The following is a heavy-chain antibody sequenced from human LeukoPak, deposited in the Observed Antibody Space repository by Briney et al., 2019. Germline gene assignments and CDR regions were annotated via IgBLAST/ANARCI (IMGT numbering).Heavy chain of an antibody. D-gene: IGHD6-19*01. CDR1: GYTFTSYG. CDR2: ISAYNGNT. V-gene: IGHV1-18*01. J-gene: IGHJ3*02. CDR3: ARVWSEGTQSLPRDAFDI. Sequence: ASVKVSCKASGYTFTSYGISWVRQAPGQGLEWMGWISAYNGNTNYAQKLQGRVTMTTDTSTSTAYMELRSLRSDDTAVYYCARVWSEGTQSLPRDAFDIWGQGTMVTVSS.